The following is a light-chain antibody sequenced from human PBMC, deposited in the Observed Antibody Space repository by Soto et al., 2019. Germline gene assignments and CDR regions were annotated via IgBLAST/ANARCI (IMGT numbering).Light chain of an antibody. CDR2: DDN. CDR1: SSNIGGNS. CDR3: GSWDSSLSAYV. Sequence: VLTQPPSVSAAPGQKVTISCSGSSSNIGGNSVSWYQQLPGTAPKLLIYDDNKRPSGIPDRFSGSKSGTSATLGITGFQTGDEADYYCGSWDSSLSAYVFXTGTKVTVL. V-gene: IGLV1-51*01. J-gene: IGLJ1*01.